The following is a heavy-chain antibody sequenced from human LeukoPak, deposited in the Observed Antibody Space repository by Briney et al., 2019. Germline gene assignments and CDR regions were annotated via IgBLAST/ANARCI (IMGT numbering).Heavy chain of an antibody. V-gene: IGHV3-7*01. J-gene: IGHJ4*02. CDR2: INQDGSEK. Sequence: GGSLRLSCATSGFNFNSKWMTWVRQAPGNGLEWVANINQDGSEKYHGDSVKGRFTISRDNAKNLLYLQMNSLRAEDTAVYYCASTQTLDYWGQGTLVTVSS. CDR3: ASTQTLDY. D-gene: IGHD2/OR15-2a*01. CDR1: GFNFNSKW.